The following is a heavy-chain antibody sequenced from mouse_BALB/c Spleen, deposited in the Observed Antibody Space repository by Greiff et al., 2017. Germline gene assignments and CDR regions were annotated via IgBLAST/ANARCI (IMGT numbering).Heavy chain of an antibody. CDR1: GFSLTSYG. D-gene: IGHD1-2*01. V-gene: IGHV2-9*02. CDR2: IWAGGST. CDR3: ARANLIHYYGYDWYFDV. Sequence: QVQLKESGPGLVAPSQSLSITCTVSGFSLTSYGVHWVRQPPGKGLEWLGVIWAGGSTNYNSALMSRLSISKDNSKSQVFLKMNSLQTDDTAMYYCARANLIHYYGYDWYFDVWGAGTTVTVSS. J-gene: IGHJ1*01.